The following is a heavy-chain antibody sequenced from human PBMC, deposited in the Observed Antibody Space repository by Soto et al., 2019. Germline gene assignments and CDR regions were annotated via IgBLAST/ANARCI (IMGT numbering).Heavy chain of an antibody. V-gene: IGHV1-18*04. CDR1: GYTFTSYG. CDR2: ISAYNGNT. D-gene: IGHD2-21*02. CDR3: ARDPRGYCGGDCPYYYYYYGMDV. Sequence: AAVKVSCKASGYTFTSYGISWVRQAPGQGLEWMGWISAYNGNTNYAQKLQGRVTMTTDTSTSTAYMELRSLRSDDTAVYYCARDPRGYCGGDCPYYYYYYGMDVWGQGTTVTVSS. J-gene: IGHJ6*02.